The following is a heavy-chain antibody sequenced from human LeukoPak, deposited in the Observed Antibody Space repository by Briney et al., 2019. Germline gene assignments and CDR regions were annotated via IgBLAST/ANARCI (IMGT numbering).Heavy chain of an antibody. CDR3: AKGTKPGSTYYDYGDYYYYYGMDV. Sequence: PGGSLRLSCAASGFTFSSYAMSWVRQAPGKGLEWVSAISGSGGSTYYADSVKGRFTISRDNSKNTLYLQMNSLRAEDTAVYYCAKGTKPGSTYYDYGDYYYYYGMDVWGQGTTVTVSS. CDR1: GFTFSSYA. J-gene: IGHJ6*02. V-gene: IGHV3-23*01. D-gene: IGHD4-17*01. CDR2: ISGSGGST.